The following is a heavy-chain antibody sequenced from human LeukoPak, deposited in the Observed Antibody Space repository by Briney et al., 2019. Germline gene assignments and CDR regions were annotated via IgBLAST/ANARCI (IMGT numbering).Heavy chain of an antibody. Sequence: GGSLRLSCAASGFTFTTYAMSWVRRAPGKGLEWVSAISGSGGSTYYADSVKGRFTISRDNSKNTLYLQMNSLRAEDTAVYYCARRCYDSSGFDYWGQGTLVTVSS. CDR3: ARRCYDSSGFDY. V-gene: IGHV3-23*01. J-gene: IGHJ4*02. CDR1: GFTFTTYA. CDR2: ISGSGGST. D-gene: IGHD3-22*01.